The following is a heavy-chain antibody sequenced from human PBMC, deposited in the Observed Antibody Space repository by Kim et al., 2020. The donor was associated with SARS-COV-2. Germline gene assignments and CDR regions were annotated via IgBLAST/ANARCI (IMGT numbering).Heavy chain of an antibody. CDR2: IYYSGST. D-gene: IGHD6-13*01. CDR1: GGSISSGGYY. Sequence: SETLSLTCTVSGGSISSGGYYWSWIRQHPGKGLEWIGYIYYSGSTYYNPSLKSRVTISVDTSKNQFSLKLSSVTAADTAVYYCARFTSSSWGYFLDYWGQGTLVTVSS. J-gene: IGHJ4*02. CDR3: ARFTSSSWGYFLDY. V-gene: IGHV4-31*03.